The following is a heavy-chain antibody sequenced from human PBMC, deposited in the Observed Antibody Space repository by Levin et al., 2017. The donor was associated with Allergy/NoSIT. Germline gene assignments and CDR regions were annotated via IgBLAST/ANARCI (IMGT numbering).Heavy chain of an antibody. J-gene: IGHJ5*02. CDR1: GFPFRRSD. Sequence: LSLPCAASGFPFRRSDIHWLRQRSGRGLEWVSAIGTSNDTYYAVSVKGRFTISREDAKNSLYLQMNSLRVGDTAVYYCARGPWFDPWGQGTLVTVSS. CDR2: IGTSNDT. V-gene: IGHV3-13*01. CDR3: ARGPWFDP.